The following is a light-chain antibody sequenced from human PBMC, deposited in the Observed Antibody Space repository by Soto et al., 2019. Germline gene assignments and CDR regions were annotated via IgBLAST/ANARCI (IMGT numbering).Light chain of an antibody. CDR1: QSVSGSY. Sequence: EIVLTQSPGTLSLSPGERATLSCRASQSVSGSYVAWYQQKPGQAPRLLIYGASGRATGIPDRFSGSGSGTDFTLTISRLEPEDLAVYYCQQYCSSPPTFGGGTKVDIK. V-gene: IGKV3-20*01. CDR2: GAS. J-gene: IGKJ4*01. CDR3: QQYCSSPPT.